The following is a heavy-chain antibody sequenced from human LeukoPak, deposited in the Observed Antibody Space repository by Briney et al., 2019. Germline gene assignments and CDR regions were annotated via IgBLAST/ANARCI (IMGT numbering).Heavy chain of an antibody. CDR1: GGTFSSYA. J-gene: IGHJ4*02. D-gene: IGHD6-13*01. CDR2: IIPIFGTA. Sequence: SVKVSYKASGGTFSSYAISWVRQAPGQGLEWMGGIIPIFGTANYAQKFQGRVTITADESTSTAYMELSSLRSEDTAVYYCARTPPYSSSWCFDYWGQGTLVTVSS. V-gene: IGHV1-69*13. CDR3: ARTPPYSSSWCFDY.